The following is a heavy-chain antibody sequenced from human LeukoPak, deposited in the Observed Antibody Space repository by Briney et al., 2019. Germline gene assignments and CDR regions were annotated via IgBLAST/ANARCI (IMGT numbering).Heavy chain of an antibody. V-gene: IGHV3-7*01. CDR3: ARVYGSGSHTLSYFDY. CDR1: GFTFSSYW. Sequence: PGGSLRLSCAASGFTFSSYWMIWVRQAPGKGLEWVANIKQDGSEKYYVDSVKGRFTISRDNAKNSLYLQMNILRAEDTAVYYCARVYGSGSHTLSYFDYWGQGTLVTVSS. J-gene: IGHJ4*02. D-gene: IGHD3-10*01. CDR2: IKQDGSEK.